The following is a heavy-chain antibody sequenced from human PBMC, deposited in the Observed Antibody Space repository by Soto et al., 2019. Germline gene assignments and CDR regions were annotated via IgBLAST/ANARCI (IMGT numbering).Heavy chain of an antibody. CDR3: ATCYGSGTDCQEDYLAF. J-gene: IGHJ4*02. CDR2: VKRKTNGGTT. CDR1: GFTFTNAW. V-gene: IGHV3-15*01. Sequence: GGSLRLSCAASGFTFTNAWMSWVRQAPGKGLEWVGRVKRKTNGGTTDYAAPVKDRFNISRDDSKNTPYLQMNNLKTEDTAVYYCATCYGSGTDCQEDYLAFWGQGTPVTVSS. D-gene: IGHD3-10*01.